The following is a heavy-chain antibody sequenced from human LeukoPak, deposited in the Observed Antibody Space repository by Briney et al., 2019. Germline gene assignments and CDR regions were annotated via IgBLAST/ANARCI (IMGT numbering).Heavy chain of an antibody. CDR3: VREPPNGGFDF. D-gene: IGHD7-27*01. CDR2: MSPNSGGT. J-gene: IGHJ4*02. Sequence: ASVKVSCKASGYTFTSYDINWVRHATGQGLEWMGWMSPNSGGTGYAQKFQGRVTMTRDTSISTAFMELTSLKSEDTAVYYCVREPPNGGFDFWGQGALVTVSS. V-gene: IGHV1-8*01. CDR1: GYTFTSYD.